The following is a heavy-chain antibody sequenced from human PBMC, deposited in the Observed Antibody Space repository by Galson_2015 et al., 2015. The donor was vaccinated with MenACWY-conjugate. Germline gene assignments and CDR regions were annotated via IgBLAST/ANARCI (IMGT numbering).Heavy chain of an antibody. J-gene: IGHJ4*01. CDR3: AKPQPLSSTPWYTLAY. CDR1: GFTFNTYA. V-gene: IGHV3-23*01. CDR2: IRNSGSST. D-gene: IGHD2-2*02. Sequence: SLRLSCAASGFTFNTYAMSWVRQAPGKGLEWVSAIRNSGSSTYYSESVKGRFAMSRDNSKNTLYLQMDSLRPEDTAVYYCAKPQPLSSTPWYTLAYCCHATLVAVSS.